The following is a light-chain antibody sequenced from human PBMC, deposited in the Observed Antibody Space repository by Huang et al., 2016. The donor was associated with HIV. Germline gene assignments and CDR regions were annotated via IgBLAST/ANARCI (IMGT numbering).Light chain of an antibody. CDR3: QKYGWSPIT. CDR1: QSVPNNY. J-gene: IGKJ5*01. CDR2: TAT. Sequence: EIVLTQSPGTLSLSAGETATLSCRASQSVPNNYLAWYQQKPGQAPRLLIHTATNRATDIPDRFSGSESATDFTHTISRLQPEDFAVYYCQKYGWSPITFGQETRLEIK. V-gene: IGKV3-20*01.